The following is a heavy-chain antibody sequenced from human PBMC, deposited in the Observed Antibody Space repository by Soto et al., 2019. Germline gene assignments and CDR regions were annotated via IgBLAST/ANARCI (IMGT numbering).Heavy chain of an antibody. CDR3: AREDSSSWYPTDY. D-gene: IGHD6-13*01. CDR1: DGSLSDNY. CDR2: IHPSGST. V-gene: IGHV4-34*01. J-gene: IGHJ4*02. Sequence: SETLSLTCAVYDGSLSDNYYTWTRQSPGKGLEWIGEIHPSGSTFYNPSLQTRVTLSQDTSKKHFSLNLISVTAADTAVYYCAREDSSSWYPTDYWGQGTLVTVSS.